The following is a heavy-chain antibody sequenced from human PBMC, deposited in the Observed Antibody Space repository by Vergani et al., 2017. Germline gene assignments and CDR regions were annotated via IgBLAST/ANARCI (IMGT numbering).Heavy chain of an antibody. J-gene: IGHJ5*02. CDR3: ASARPSGGWFDP. Sequence: QVQLVQSAAEVKKPGSPVTVSCKASGGTFSSYTISWVRQAPGQGLAWMGRIIPILGIANYAQKFQGRVTITADKSTSTAYMELSSLRTEDTAVYYCASARPSGGWFDPWGQGTLVTVSS. V-gene: IGHV1-69*02. CDR1: GGTFSSYT. CDR2: IIPILGIA. D-gene: IGHD1-26*01.